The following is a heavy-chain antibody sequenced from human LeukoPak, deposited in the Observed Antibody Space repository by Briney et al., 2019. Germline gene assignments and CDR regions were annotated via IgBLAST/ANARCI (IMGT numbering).Heavy chain of an antibody. CDR2: IWYDGSNK. V-gene: IGHV3-33*06. CDR1: GFTFSIYG. D-gene: IGHD4-23*01. Sequence: GGSLRLSCAASGFTFSIYGMHWVRQAPGKGLEWVAVIWYDGSNKYYADSVKGRFTISRDNSKNTLYLQMNSLRAEDTAVYYCAKDLNGYGVNSGVFDYWGQGTLVTVSS. CDR3: AKDLNGYGVNSGVFDY. J-gene: IGHJ4*02.